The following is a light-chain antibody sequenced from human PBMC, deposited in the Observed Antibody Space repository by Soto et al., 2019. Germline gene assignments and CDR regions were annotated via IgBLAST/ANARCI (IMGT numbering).Light chain of an antibody. Sequence: EIVMTQSPATLSVSPGERATLSCRASQSVNSNYLAWYQHKPGQAPRLLIYDASNRATGIPARFSGSGSGTDFTLTISSLEPEDSAVYYCQQRSNWLFGPGTKVDIK. CDR2: DAS. V-gene: IGKV3-11*01. CDR1: QSVNSNY. J-gene: IGKJ3*01. CDR3: QQRSNWL.